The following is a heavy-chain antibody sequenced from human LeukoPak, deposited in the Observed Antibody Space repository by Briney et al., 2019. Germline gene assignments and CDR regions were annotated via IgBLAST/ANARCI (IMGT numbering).Heavy chain of an antibody. J-gene: IGHJ4*02. CDR2: IYYSGST. CDR1: GGSISGYY. Sequence: SETLSLTCTVSGGSISGYYWSWIRQPPGKGLEWIGYIYYSGSTNYNPSLKSRVTISVDTSKNQFSLRLSSVTAADTAVYYCARAQKGKYFDYWGQGTLVTVSS. CDR3: ARAQKGKYFDY. V-gene: IGHV4-59*01.